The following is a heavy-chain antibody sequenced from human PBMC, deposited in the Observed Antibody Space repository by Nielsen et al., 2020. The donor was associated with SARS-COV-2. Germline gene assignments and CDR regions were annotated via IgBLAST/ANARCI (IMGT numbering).Heavy chain of an antibody. CDR3: ARGLSFVRGVIYYGMDV. J-gene: IGHJ6*02. V-gene: IGHV3-74*01. CDR2: INTDGSSR. D-gene: IGHD3-10*01. CDR1: GFSFSNYW. Sequence: GESLKISCAASGFSFSNYWMHWVRQVPGKGLVWVSRINTDGSSRIYADSVKGRFTISRDNAKNTLYLQMNSLRAEDTAVYYCARGLSFVRGVIYYGMDVWGQGTTVTVSS.